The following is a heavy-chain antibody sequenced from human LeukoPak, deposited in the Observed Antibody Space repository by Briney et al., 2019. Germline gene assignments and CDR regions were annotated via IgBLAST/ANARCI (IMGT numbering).Heavy chain of an antibody. CDR2: ISGGGAST. V-gene: IGHV3-23*01. J-gene: IGHJ4*02. CDR3: VRAAPGDCSSTSCSLFDN. CDR1: GFTFSSYA. D-gene: IGHD2-2*01. Sequence: GGSLRLSCAASGFTFSSYAMSWVRQAPGKGLEWVSLISGGGASTYYADPVKGRFTMSRDKSKNTLYLQMSYLRAEDTAVYYCVRAAPGDCSSTSCSLFDNWGQGILVTVSS.